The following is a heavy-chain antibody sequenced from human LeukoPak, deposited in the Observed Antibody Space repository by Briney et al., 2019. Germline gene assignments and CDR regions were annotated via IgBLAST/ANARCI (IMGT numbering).Heavy chain of an antibody. CDR3: AREFNWNYDY. V-gene: IGHV1-18*04. CDR2: ISAYNGNT. Sequence: ASVKVSCKASGYTFTGYYMHWVRQAPGQGLEWMGWISAYNGNTNYAQKLQGRVTMTTDTSTSTAYMELRSLRSDDTAVYYCAREFNWNYDYWGQGTLVTVSS. J-gene: IGHJ4*02. D-gene: IGHD1-7*01. CDR1: GYTFTGYY.